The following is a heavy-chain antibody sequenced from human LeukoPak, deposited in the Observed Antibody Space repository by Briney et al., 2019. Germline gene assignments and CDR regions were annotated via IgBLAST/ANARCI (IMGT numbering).Heavy chain of an antibody. CDR1: GGSFSGYY. CDR2: INHSGST. CDR3: ARDRGSGYSRFYNYYYYMDV. D-gene: IGHD3-9*01. Sequence: SETLSLTCAVYGGSFSGYYWSWLRQPPGKGLEWIGEINHSGSTNYNPSLKSRVTISVDTSKNQFSLKLSSVTAADTAVYYCARDRGSGYSRFYNYYYYMDVWGKGTTVTISS. V-gene: IGHV4-34*01. J-gene: IGHJ6*03.